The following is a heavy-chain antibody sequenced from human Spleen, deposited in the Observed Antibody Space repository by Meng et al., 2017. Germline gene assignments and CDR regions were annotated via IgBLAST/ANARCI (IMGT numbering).Heavy chain of an antibody. D-gene: IGHD3-22*01. CDR1: GFSFSSGSY. CDR3: ARDKMYDSGGYYYFDY. V-gene: IGHV4-38-2*02. J-gene: IGHJ4*02. CDR2: VYYSDVT. Sequence: GSLRLPCTVPGFSFSSGSYWGWIRQPPGKGLEWIGSVYYSDVTDYNPSLKSRVTISVDTSRNQFSLNLTSVTAADTAVYYCARDKMYDSGGYYYFDYWGQGTMVTVSS.